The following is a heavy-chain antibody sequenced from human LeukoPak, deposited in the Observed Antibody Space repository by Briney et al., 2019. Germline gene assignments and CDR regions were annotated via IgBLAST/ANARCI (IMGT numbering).Heavy chain of an antibody. V-gene: IGHV3-21*01. J-gene: IGHJ4*02. CDR3: ARDRGYSTFDF. CDR1: GFSFSTST. Sequence: PGGSLRLSCAASGFSFSTSTMNWVRQAPGKGLEWVSSIGYTSSDKYYIESVRGRFTISRDNAKRSLYLQMNSLRAEDTAMYYCARDRGYSTFDFWGQGTLVTVSS. D-gene: IGHD4-11*01. CDR2: IGYTSSDK.